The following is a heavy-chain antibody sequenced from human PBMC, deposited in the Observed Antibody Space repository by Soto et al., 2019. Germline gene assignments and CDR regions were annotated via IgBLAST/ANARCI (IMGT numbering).Heavy chain of an antibody. CDR2: IYHSGST. J-gene: IGHJ4*02. CDR3: ASHDILTGYYYFDY. CDR1: GGSISSSNC. Sequence: PSETLSLTCAVSGGSISSSNCWSWVRQPPGKGLEWIGYIYHSGSTNYNPSLKSRVTISVDTSKNQFSLKLSSVTAADTAVYYCASHDILTGYYYFDYWGQGTLVTVSS. V-gene: IGHV4-4*02. D-gene: IGHD3-9*01.